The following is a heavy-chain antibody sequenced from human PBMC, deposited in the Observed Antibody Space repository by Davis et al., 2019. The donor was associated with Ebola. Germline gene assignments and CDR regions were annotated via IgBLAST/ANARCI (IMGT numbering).Heavy chain of an antibody. CDR2: IKQDGSEK. Sequence: GESLKISCAASGFTFSSYWMSWVRQAPGKGLEWVANIKQDGSEKYYVDSVKGRFTISRDNAKNSLYLQMNSLRAEDTAVYYCARGITIFGAGWFDPWGQGTLVTVSS. V-gene: IGHV3-7*01. J-gene: IGHJ5*02. CDR1: GFTFSSYW. D-gene: IGHD3-3*01. CDR3: ARGITIFGAGWFDP.